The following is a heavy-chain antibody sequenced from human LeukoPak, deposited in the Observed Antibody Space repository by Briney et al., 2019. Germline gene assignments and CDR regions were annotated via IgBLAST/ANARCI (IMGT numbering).Heavy chain of an antibody. D-gene: IGHD2-15*01. CDR2: ISWNSGSI. Sequence: GRSLRLSCAATGFSFNDYAMHWVRQAPGKGLEWVSGISWNSGSILYVDSVKGRFTISRDNAKNSLYLQMNSLRAEDTALYYCVRGGESTWSWGQGTLVTVSS. CDR3: VRGGESTWS. J-gene: IGHJ5*02. CDR1: GFSFNDYA. V-gene: IGHV3-9*01.